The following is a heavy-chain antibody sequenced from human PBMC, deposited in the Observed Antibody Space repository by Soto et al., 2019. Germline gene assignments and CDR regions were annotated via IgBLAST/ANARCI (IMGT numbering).Heavy chain of an antibody. CDR1: GFTFSYYI. CDR2: ISSGSTTI. CDR3: AREAAGDFIDY. J-gene: IGHJ4*02. Sequence: EVQLVESGGGLVQTGGSLRLSCAASGFTFSYYIMNWVRQAPGKGLEWVSYISSGSTTIHYAGSVKGRFTISRDNGKNSLYLQMNSLRAEDTAVYYCAREAAGDFIDYWGQGTLVTVSS. D-gene: IGHD3-16*01. V-gene: IGHV3-48*01.